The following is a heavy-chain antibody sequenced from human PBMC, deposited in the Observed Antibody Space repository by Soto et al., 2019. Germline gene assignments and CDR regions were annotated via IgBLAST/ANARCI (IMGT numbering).Heavy chain of an antibody. V-gene: IGHV3-23*01. CDR2: ISGSDETT. CDR3: AKLDFGNSYWGLDV. Sequence: GGSLRLSCAASGFTFGTYTMTWVCQAPGKGLEWVSSISGSDETTYYADSAKGRFSISRDKSKNMLYLQMNSLRAEDTAIYYCAKLDFGNSYWGLDVWGLGTTATVFS. D-gene: IGHD3-3*01. J-gene: IGHJ6*01. CDR1: GFTFGTYT.